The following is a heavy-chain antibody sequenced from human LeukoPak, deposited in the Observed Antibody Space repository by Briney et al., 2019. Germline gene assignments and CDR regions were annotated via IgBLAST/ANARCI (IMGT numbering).Heavy chain of an antibody. V-gene: IGHV4-59*01. Sequence: PSETLSLTCTVSGGSISSYYWSWIRQPPGKGLEWIGYIYYSGSTSYNPSLKNRVTISVDTSKNQFSLKLSSVTAADTAVYYCARAQGGPFDYWGQGTLVTVSS. CDR1: GGSISSYY. CDR3: ARAQGGPFDY. J-gene: IGHJ4*02. D-gene: IGHD3-16*01. CDR2: IYYSGST.